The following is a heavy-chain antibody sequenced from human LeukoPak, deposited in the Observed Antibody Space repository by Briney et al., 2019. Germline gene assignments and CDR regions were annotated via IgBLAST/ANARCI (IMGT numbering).Heavy chain of an antibody. CDR1: GGSISSYY. D-gene: IGHD5-18*01. V-gene: IGHV4-59*08. CDR3: ARPGGGYSYGFTGYFDY. CDR2: IYYSGNT. Sequence: SETLSLTCTVSGGSISSYYWSWIRQPPGKGLEWIGYIYYSGNTNYNPSLKSRVTISVDTSKNQFSLKLSSVTAADTAVYYCARPGGGYSYGFTGYFDYWGQGTLVTVSS. J-gene: IGHJ4*02.